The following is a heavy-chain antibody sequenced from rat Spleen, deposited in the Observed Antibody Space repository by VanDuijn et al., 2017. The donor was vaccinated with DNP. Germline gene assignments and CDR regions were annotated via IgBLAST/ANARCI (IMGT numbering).Heavy chain of an antibody. D-gene: IGHD1-12*02. J-gene: IGHJ2*01. Sequence: QVQLKESGPGLVQPSQTLSLTCTVSEFSLTDYSVHWVRQPPGKGLEWLGRIRANGVTDYNSGLRSRLIISRDISKSQVFLKMNSPETGDSDIYCCTREDRMMVVGFLDYWGRGVMVTVSS. V-gene: IGHV2-19*01. CDR3: TREDRMMVVGFLDY. CDR2: IRANGVT. CDR1: EFSLTDYS.